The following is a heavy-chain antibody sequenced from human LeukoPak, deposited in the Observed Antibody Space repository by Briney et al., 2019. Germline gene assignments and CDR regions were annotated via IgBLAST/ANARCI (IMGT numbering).Heavy chain of an antibody. J-gene: IGHJ4*02. CDR2: ISYDGSNK. V-gene: IGHV3-30*18. D-gene: IGHD3-10*01. CDR3: AXXSYYXGSGSFDY. Sequence: PGGSLRLSCAASGFTFSSYGMHWVRQAPGKGLEWVAVISYDGSNKYYADSVKGRFTISRDNSKNTLYLQMNSLRAEDTAVYDCAXXSYYXGSGSFDYWGQGTLVTVSS. CDR1: GFTFSSYG.